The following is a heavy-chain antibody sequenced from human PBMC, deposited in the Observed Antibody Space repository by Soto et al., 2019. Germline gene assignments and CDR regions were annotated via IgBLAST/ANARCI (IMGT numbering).Heavy chain of an antibody. J-gene: IGHJ6*02. CDR2: IDTAGDT. V-gene: IGHV3-13*01. Sequence: EVQLVESGGGLVQPGGSLRLSCAASGFTFSHYEMHWVRQSTGKGLEWVSAIDTAGDTYYAGSVKGRFTVSRENAKNSFYLEMNTLRAEDTAVYYCTRGRKTTGKIYAYSGLDVWGQGTTVTVCS. CDR3: TRGRKTTGKIYAYSGLDV. CDR1: GFTFSHYE. D-gene: IGHD3-16*01.